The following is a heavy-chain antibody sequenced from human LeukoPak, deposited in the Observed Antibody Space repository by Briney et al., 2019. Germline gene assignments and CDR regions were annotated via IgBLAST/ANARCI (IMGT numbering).Heavy chain of an antibody. CDR1: EFTFSSYW. Sequence: GGSLRLSCAASEFTFSSYWMSWVRQAPGKGLEWVANIKHDGGQIYYLESVKGRFTGSRDNAKNALYLQMNSLRAEDTAVYYCARLGARQMLEYWGQGTLVTVSS. V-gene: IGHV3-7*01. J-gene: IGHJ4*02. CDR3: ARLGARQMLEY. D-gene: IGHD4-17*01. CDR2: IKHDGGQI.